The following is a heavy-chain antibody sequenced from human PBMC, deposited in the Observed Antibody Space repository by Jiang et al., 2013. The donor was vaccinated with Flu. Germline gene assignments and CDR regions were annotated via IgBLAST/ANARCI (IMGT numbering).Heavy chain of an antibody. CDR1: GGSISSSSYY. CDR2: IYYSGST. CDR3: ARHSGYNWNYRPFDY. J-gene: IGHJ4*02. Sequence: GPGLVKPSETLSLTCTVSGGSISSSSYYWGWIRQPPGKGLEWIGSIYYSGSTYYNPSLKSRVTISVDTSKNQFSLKLSSVTAADTAVYYCARHSGYNWNYRPFDYWGQGTLVTVSS. V-gene: IGHV4-39*01. D-gene: IGHD1-7*01.